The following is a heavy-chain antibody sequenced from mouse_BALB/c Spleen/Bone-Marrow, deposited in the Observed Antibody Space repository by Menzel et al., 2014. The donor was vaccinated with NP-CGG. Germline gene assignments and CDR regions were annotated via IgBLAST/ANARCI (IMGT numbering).Heavy chain of an antibody. J-gene: IGHJ2*01. CDR3: ARPKGFALDY. V-gene: IGHV1-4*01. Sequence: QVQLQQSGAGLASPGASVKMSCKASGYTFTDYTIQWVKQRPGQGLEWIGYVNPSSGYANYNQKFKDKATLTADKSSSTAYMQLSSLTSEDSAVYYCARPKGFALDYWGQGTALTVSS. CDR1: GYTFTDYT. CDR2: VNPSSGYA.